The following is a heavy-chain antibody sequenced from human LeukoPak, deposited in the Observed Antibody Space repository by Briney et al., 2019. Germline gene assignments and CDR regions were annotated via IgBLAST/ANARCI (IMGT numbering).Heavy chain of an antibody. Sequence: SETLSLTCTVSGGSISSGSYYWSWIRQPAGKGLEWIGRIYTSGSTNYNPSLKSRVTISVDTSKNQFSLKLSSVTAADTAVSYCAREVEMATITNLFDYWGQGTLVTVSS. V-gene: IGHV4-61*02. CDR3: AREVEMATITNLFDY. CDR1: GGSISSGSYY. CDR2: IYTSGST. D-gene: IGHD5-24*01. J-gene: IGHJ4*02.